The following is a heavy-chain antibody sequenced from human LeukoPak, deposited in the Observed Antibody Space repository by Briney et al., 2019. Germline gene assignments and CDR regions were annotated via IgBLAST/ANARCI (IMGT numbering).Heavy chain of an antibody. Sequence: GGSLRLSCAASGFTFSSNGMHWVRQAPGKGLGWVAVLSYDGSNKYYADSVKGRFTISRDNSKNTLYLQMNSLRVEDTAVYYCAKIGQDSSSWYLELDYWGQGTLVTVSS. V-gene: IGHV3-30*18. CDR3: AKIGQDSSSWYLELDY. J-gene: IGHJ4*02. CDR1: GFTFSSNG. CDR2: LSYDGSNK. D-gene: IGHD6-13*01.